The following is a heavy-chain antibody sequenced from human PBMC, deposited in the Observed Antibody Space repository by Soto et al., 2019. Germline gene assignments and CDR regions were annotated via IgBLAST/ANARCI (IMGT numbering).Heavy chain of an antibody. Sequence: ASVKVSCKASGYTFTSYAMHWVRQAPGQRLEWMGWINAGNGNTKYSQKFQGRVTITRDTSASTAYMELSSLRSEDTAVYYCALSPGWTNRPIFDYWGQGTLVTVSS. CDR3: ALSPGWTNRPIFDY. V-gene: IGHV1-3*01. D-gene: IGHD2-15*01. CDR1: GYTFTSYA. J-gene: IGHJ4*02. CDR2: INAGNGNT.